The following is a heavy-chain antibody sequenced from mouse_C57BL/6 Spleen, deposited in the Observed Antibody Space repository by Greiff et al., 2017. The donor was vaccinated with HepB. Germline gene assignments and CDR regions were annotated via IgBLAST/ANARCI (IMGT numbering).Heavy chain of an antibody. Sequence: VQLQQPGTELVKPGASVKLSCKASGYTFTSYWMHWVKQRPGQGLEWIGNINPSNGGTNYNEKFKSKATLTVDKSSSTAYMQLSSLTSEDSAVYYCAREVGREGYAMDYWGQGTSVTVSS. J-gene: IGHJ4*01. V-gene: IGHV1-53*01. D-gene: IGHD4-1*01. CDR2: INPSNGGT. CDR1: GYTFTSYW. CDR3: AREVGREGYAMDY.